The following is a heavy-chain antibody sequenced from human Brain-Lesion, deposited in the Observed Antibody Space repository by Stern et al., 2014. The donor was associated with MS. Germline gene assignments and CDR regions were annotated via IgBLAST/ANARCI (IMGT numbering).Heavy chain of an antibody. CDR2: IKQDGSEK. J-gene: IGHJ4*02. Sequence: EVQLVESGGGLVQPGGSLRLSCAASGLTLSSYWMSWVRQAPGKGLEWVANIKQDGSEKYYGDSVKGRFTISRDNAKNSLFLQMNSLRAEDTAVYYCAADTRAMTVFYWGQGTLVTVSS. CDR1: GLTLSSYW. V-gene: IGHV3-7*01. D-gene: IGHD2-21*02. CDR3: AADTRAMTVFY.